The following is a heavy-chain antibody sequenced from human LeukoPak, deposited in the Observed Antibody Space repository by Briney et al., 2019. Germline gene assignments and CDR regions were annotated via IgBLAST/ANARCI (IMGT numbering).Heavy chain of an antibody. D-gene: IGHD2-2*01. J-gene: IGHJ6*04. CDR3: ASGPPGGYCSSTSCGPYYYYGMDV. CDR2: ISSSSSYI. CDR1: GFTFSSYS. Sequence: GGSLSLSCAASGFTFSSYSMNWVRKAPGKGLEWVSSISSSSSYIYYADSVKGRFTISRDNAKNSLYLQMNSLRAEDTAVYYCASGPPGGYCSSTSCGPYYYYGMDVWGKGTTVTVSS. V-gene: IGHV3-21*01.